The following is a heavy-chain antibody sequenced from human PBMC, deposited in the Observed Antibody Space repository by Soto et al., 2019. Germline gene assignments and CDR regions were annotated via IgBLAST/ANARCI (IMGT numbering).Heavy chain of an antibody. CDR1: GFTFSSYG. CDR3: ARSDRGWLDY. D-gene: IGHD6-19*01. Sequence: QVQLVESGGGVVQPGRTLRLSCAASGFTFSSYGMHWVRQAPGKGLEWVAVIWYDGSNKYYADSVKGRFTISRDNSKNTLYLQMNSLRAEDTAVYYCARSDRGWLDYWGQGTLVTVSS. CDR2: IWYDGSNK. J-gene: IGHJ4*02. V-gene: IGHV3-33*01.